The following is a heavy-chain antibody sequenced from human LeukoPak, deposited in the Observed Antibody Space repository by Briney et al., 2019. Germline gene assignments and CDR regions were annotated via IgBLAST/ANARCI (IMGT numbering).Heavy chain of an antibody. J-gene: IGHJ4*02. D-gene: IGHD3-10*01. CDR1: GFTFSSSG. V-gene: IGHV3-23*01. CDR3: ATWRGYGSGSYYNEDY. CDR2: ISGSGST. Sequence: PGGSLRLFCAASGFTFSSSGMSWVRQAPGKGLEWVSSISGSGSTYYADSVKGRFTISRDNSKNTLYLQMNSLRAEDTAVYYCATWRGYGSGSYYNEDYWGQGTLVTVSS.